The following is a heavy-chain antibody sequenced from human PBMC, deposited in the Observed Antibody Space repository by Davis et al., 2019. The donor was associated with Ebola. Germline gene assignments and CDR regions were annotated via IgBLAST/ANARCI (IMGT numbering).Heavy chain of an antibody. D-gene: IGHD2-15*01. J-gene: IGHJ4*02. CDR1: GFTFSSYA. CDR3: AKDREERCSGGSCYTKVS. V-gene: IGHV3-23*01. CDR2: ISGSGGST. Sequence: GESLNISCAASGFTFSSYAMSWVRQAPRKGLELVSAISGSGGSTYYADSVKGRFTISRDNSKNTLYLQMNSLRAEDTAVYYCAKDREERCSGGSCYTKVSWGQGTLVTVSS.